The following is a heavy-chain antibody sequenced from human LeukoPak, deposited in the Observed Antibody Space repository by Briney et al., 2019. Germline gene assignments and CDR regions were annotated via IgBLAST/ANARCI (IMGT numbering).Heavy chain of an antibody. D-gene: IGHD3-3*01. Sequence: ASVKVSCKASGYTFTGYYMHWVRQAPGQGLEWMGWINPNSGGTNYAQKFQGRVTMTRDTSISTAYMELSRLRSDDTAVYYCATVWSGYHPYNWFDPWGQGTLVTVSS. J-gene: IGHJ5*02. CDR2: INPNSGGT. V-gene: IGHV1-2*02. CDR1: GYTFTGYY. CDR3: ATVWSGYHPYNWFDP.